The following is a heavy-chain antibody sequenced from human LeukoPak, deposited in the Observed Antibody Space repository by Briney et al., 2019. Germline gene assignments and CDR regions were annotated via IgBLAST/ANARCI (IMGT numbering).Heavy chain of an antibody. V-gene: IGHV1-69*13. CDR1: GGTFSSYA. D-gene: IGHD2-15*01. Sequence: SVKLSCKASGGTFSSYAISWVRQAPGQGLEWMGGIIPIFGTANYAQKFQVRVTITADESTSTAYMELSSLRSEDTAVYYCARAVGYCSGGSCYQNHYYYYYGMDVWGQGTTVTVSS. CDR3: ARAVGYCSGGSCYQNHYYYYYGMDV. J-gene: IGHJ6*02. CDR2: IIPIFGTA.